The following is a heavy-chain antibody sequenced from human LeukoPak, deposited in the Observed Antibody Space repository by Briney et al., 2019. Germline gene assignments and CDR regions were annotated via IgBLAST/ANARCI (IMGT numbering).Heavy chain of an antibody. CDR2: IIPIFGTA. Sequence: GSSVKVPCKASGGTFSSYAISWVRQAPGQGLEWMGGIIPIFGTANYAQKFRGRVTITADESTSTAYMELSSLRSEDTAVYYCARKTGIRFDYWGQGTLVTVSP. CDR1: GGTFSSYA. D-gene: IGHD3-10*01. CDR3: ARKTGIRFDY. J-gene: IGHJ4*02. V-gene: IGHV1-69*01.